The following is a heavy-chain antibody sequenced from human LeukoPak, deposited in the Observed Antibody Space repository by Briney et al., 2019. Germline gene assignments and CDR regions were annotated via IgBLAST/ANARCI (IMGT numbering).Heavy chain of an antibody. J-gene: IGHJ4*02. Sequence: GGSLRLSCVVSGFTFSSYSMSWVRQAPGKGLEWVSSISASSNFISYADSVKGRFTISRDNAKKSLYLQMNSVRAEDTAVYYCAKKYGSGSYGYLDYWGQGTLVTVSS. CDR3: AKKYGSGSYGYLDY. D-gene: IGHD3-10*01. V-gene: IGHV3-21*01. CDR1: GFTFSSYS. CDR2: ISASSNFI.